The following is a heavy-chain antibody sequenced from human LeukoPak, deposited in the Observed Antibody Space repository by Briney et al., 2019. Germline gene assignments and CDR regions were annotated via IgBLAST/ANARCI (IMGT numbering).Heavy chain of an antibody. CDR1: GESFSGYY. Sequence: SETLSLTCAVYGESFSGYYWSWIRQPPGKGLEWIGYIYHTGNINYNPSLKSRVTISVDTSKNQFSLKLSSVTAADTAVYYCAREKAFSGYERTGDAFDIWGQGTMVTVSS. V-gene: IGHV4-59*01. CDR3: AREKAFSGYERTGDAFDI. J-gene: IGHJ3*02. D-gene: IGHD5-12*01. CDR2: IYHTGNI.